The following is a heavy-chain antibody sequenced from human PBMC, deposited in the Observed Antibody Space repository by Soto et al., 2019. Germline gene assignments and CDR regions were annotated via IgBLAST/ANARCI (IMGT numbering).Heavy chain of an antibody. D-gene: IGHD3-10*01. Sequence: SDTLSLTCTVSGDSISSRSHYWNWIRQLPGKGLEFIGYIFYTGATYYNPSLRGRVSMSIDTSKNQFSLNLRSVTAADTAVYYCAREGRHSGGMRDNWFDPWGQGTLVTVSS. CDR1: GDSISSRSHY. CDR3: AREGRHSGGMRDNWFDP. J-gene: IGHJ5*02. CDR2: IFYTGAT. V-gene: IGHV4-31*03.